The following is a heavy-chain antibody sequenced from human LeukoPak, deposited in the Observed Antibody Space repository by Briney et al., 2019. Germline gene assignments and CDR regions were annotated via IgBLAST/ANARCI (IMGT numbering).Heavy chain of an antibody. J-gene: IGHJ4*02. CDR3: AKDSCIAAACRLGFDY. D-gene: IGHD6-13*01. CDR2: IRYDGSDK. Sequence: GGSLRLSCAASGFTFSSSGMHWVRQAPGKGLEWLAFIRYDGSDKYYADSVKGRFTISRDNSKNTLFLQMSSLRPEDTAVYYCAKDSCIAAACRLGFDYWGQGTLVTVSS. V-gene: IGHV3-30*02. CDR1: GFTFSSSG.